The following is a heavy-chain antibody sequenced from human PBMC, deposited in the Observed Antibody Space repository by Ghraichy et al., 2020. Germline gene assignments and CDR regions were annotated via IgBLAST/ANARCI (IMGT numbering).Heavy chain of an antibody. J-gene: IGHJ5*02. CDR2: ISDSGGRT. Sequence: GGSLRLSCAASGFTFSSYAMSWVRQAPGKGLEWVSGISDSGGRTSYADALKGRFTISRDKTKSTLYLQMNSLRGEDTAVYYCAKALDASSWYLFDPWGQGTLVTVSS. CDR3: AKALDASSWYLFDP. CDR1: GFTFSSYA. V-gene: IGHV3-23*01. D-gene: IGHD6-13*01.